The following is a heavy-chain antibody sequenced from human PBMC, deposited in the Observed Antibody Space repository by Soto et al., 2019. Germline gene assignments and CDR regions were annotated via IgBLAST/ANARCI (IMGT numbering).Heavy chain of an antibody. J-gene: IGHJ4*02. D-gene: IGHD2-15*01. CDR3: ARDRCGSTNCPRGYFDY. CDR2: INTDNGNT. CDR1: GYTYTSYA. V-gene: IGHV1-3*04. Sequence: ASVKVSCKASGYTYTSYAMHWVRQAPGQRLEWMGWINTDNGNTNYAQKFQGRVTITTDTSTSTAYMELRSLRSDDTAVYYCARDRCGSTNCPRGYFDYWGQGTLVTVSS.